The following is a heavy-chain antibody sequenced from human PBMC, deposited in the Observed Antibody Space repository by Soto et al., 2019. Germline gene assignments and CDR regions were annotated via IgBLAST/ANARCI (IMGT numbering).Heavy chain of an antibody. D-gene: IGHD3-3*01. V-gene: IGHV4-61*03. J-gene: IGHJ6*01. Sequence: QVQLLESGPGLVNPSETLSLTCTVSGGSVSSGSSYWSWIRQPPGKGLEWIGFIYYSANTNYNPSLKSRVTMSVDTSKNLFSLKLTSVTAADTAVYYCARDRPGTFGVERGVYYYGMDVW. CDR2: IYYSANT. CDR1: GGSVSSGSSY. CDR3: ARDRPGTFGVERGVYYYGMDV.